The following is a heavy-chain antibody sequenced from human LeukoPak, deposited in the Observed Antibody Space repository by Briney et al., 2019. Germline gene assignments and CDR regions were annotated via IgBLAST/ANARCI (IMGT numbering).Heavy chain of an antibody. J-gene: IGHJ4*02. V-gene: IGHV5-51*01. CDR3: ARRRGCINASCPPEY. CDR1: GYSFTTYW. D-gene: IGHD2-2*01. Sequence: GESLKISCRASGYSFTTYWIGWVRQMPGKGLEWMGIIYPGDSDTRYSPSFQDQVTMSADKSINTAYLQWTSLKASDTAMYYCARRRGCINASCPPEYCGQGTLVTVTS. CDR2: IYPGDSDT.